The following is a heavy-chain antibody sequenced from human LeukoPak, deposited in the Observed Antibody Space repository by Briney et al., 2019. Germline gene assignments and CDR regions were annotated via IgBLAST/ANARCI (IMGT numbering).Heavy chain of an antibody. J-gene: IGHJ4*02. D-gene: IGHD3-16*02. CDR1: LDSTTSNF. V-gene: IGHV4-4*02. Sequence: SETLSLTCTVSLDSTTSNFWNWVRQPPGKGLEWIGEIHRSGSTNYNPSLQRRVTISIDRPKNQIALELSPVTAADTAVYYCAREIIGGFNPGAYWGQGTLVTVSS. CDR2: IHRSGST. CDR3: AREIIGGFNPGAY.